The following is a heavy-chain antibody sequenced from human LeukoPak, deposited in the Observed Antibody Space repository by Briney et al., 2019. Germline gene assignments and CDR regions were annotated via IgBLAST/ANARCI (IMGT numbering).Heavy chain of an antibody. V-gene: IGHV3-7*03. CDR2: IKQDGSEK. D-gene: IGHD2-21*01. J-gene: IGHJ3*02. CDR3: AKEDIFVDAFDI. CDR1: GFTFSSYA. Sequence: GGSLRLSCAASGFTFSSYAMSWVRQAPGKGLEWVANIKQDGSEKYYVDSVKGRFTISRDNSKNTLYLQMNSLRAEDTAVYYCAKEDIFVDAFDIWGQGTMVTVSS.